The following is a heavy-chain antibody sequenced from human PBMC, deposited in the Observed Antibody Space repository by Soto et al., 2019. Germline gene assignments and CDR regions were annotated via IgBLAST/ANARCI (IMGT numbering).Heavy chain of an antibody. D-gene: IGHD1-1*01. CDR3: GRGRYGDY. J-gene: IGHJ4*02. CDR2: ISAHNGNT. Sequence: QVHLVQSGAEVKKPGASVKVSCKGSGYAFTTYGITWVRQAPGQGLEWMGWISAHNGNTNYAQKLQGRVTVTRDTSTSTAYMELRGLSSDDTAVYYCGRGRYGDYWGQGALVTVSS. V-gene: IGHV1-18*01. CDR1: GYAFTTYG.